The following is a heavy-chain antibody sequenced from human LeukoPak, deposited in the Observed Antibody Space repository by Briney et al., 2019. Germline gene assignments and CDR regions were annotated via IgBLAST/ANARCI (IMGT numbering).Heavy chain of an antibody. Sequence: SETLSLTCAVYGGSFSGYYWSWIRQPPGKGLEWIGEINHSGSTNYNPSLKSRVTISVDTSKNQFSLKLSSETAADTAVYYCARRFFYSSGWYGFDYWGQGTLVTVSS. J-gene: IGHJ4*02. V-gene: IGHV4-34*01. D-gene: IGHD6-19*01. CDR2: INHSGST. CDR3: ARRFFYSSGWYGFDY. CDR1: GGSFSGYY.